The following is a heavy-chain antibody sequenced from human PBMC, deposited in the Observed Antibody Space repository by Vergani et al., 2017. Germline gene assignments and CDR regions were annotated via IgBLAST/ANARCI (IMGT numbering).Heavy chain of an antibody. CDR3: ASPGGLVNYYYYGMDV. CDR1: GYTFTGYY. CDR2: INPNSGGT. J-gene: IGHJ6*02. Sequence: QVQLVQSGAEVKKPGASVKVSCKASGYTFTGYYMHWVRQAPGQGLEWMGWINPNSGGTNYAQKFQGWVNMTRDTSISTAYMELCSLRSEDTAVYYCASPGGLVNYYYYGMDVWGQGTTVTVSS. V-gene: IGHV1-2*04. D-gene: IGHD3-9*01.